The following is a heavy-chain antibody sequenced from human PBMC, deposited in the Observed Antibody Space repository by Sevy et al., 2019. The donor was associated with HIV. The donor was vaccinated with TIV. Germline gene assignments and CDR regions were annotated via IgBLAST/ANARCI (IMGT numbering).Heavy chain of an antibody. J-gene: IGHJ6*02. Sequence: GGSLRLSCAASGFTFSSYSMNWVRQAPGKGLEWVSYISSSSSTIYYADSVKGRFTISRDNAKNSLYLQMNSLRDEDTAVYYCARDGKTVTIAYYYYDGMDVWGQGTTVTVSS. CDR2: ISSSSSTI. D-gene: IGHD4-17*01. V-gene: IGHV3-48*02. CDR1: GFTFSSYS. CDR3: ARDGKTVTIAYYYYDGMDV.